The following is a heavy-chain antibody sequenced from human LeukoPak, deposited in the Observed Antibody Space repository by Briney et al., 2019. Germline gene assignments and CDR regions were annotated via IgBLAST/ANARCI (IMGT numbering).Heavy chain of an antibody. CDR2: INAGNGNT. CDR3: AREMTYGGFFDYFDY. J-gene: IGHJ4*02. CDR1: GYTITSYA. V-gene: IGHV1-3*01. D-gene: IGHD2-8*01. Sequence: ASVKVSRKASGYTITSYAMHWVRQAPGQRLEWMGWINAGNGNTKYSQKFQGRVTITRDTSASTAYMELSSLRSEDTAVYYCAREMTYGGFFDYFDYWGQGTLVTVSS.